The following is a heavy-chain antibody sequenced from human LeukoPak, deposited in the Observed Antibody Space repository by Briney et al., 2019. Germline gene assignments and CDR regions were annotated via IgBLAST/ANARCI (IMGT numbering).Heavy chain of an antibody. CDR1: GYSFTSYW. D-gene: IGHD3-9*01. V-gene: IGHV5-51*01. CDR2: IYLGDSDT. CDR3: ARRDYDILTGYYNYFDY. J-gene: IGHJ4*02. Sequence: GESLKISCKWSGYSFTSYWIGWVRQMPGKGLEWMGIIYLGDSDTRYSPSFQGQVTISADKSISTAYLQWSSLKASDTAMYYCARRDYDILTGYYNYFDYWGQGTLVTVSS.